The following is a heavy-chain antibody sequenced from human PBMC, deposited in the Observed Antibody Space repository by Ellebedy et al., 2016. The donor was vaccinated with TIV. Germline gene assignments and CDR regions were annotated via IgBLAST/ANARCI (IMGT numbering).Heavy chain of an antibody. CDR2: ISDGGVNT. V-gene: IGHV3-23*01. CDR3: ARSRITTFGVVTSFDS. Sequence: GGSLRLSXSASGFTFNTYAMSWVRQAPGKGLEWVSGISDGGVNTYEADSVKGRFTISRDNSRNTLFLQMNSLRSEDTAVYFCARSRITTFGVVTSFDSWGQGTLVTVSS. J-gene: IGHJ4*02. CDR1: GFTFNTYA. D-gene: IGHD3-3*01.